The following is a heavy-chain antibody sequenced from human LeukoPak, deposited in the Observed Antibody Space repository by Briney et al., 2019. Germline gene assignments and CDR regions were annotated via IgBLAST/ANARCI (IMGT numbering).Heavy chain of an antibody. V-gene: IGHV3-33*01. CDR3: ARDDDVGSVIDY. CDR2: IWYDGSNK. Sequence: PGRSLRLSCAASGFTFSSYGMHWVRQAPGKGLEWVAVIWYDGSNKYYVDSVKGRFTISRDNSKNTLYLQMNSLRAEDTAVYYCARDDDVGSVIDYWGQGTPVTVSS. CDR1: GFTFSSYG. J-gene: IGHJ4*02. D-gene: IGHD3-10*01.